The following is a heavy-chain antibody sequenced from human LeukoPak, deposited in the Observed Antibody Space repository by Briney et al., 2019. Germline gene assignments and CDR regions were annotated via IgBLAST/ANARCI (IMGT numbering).Heavy chain of an antibody. CDR3: AKGDNYNDSSGDFYVRYLLDL. V-gene: IGHV3-30*18. D-gene: IGHD3-22*01. Sequence: PGRSLRLTCAVSGFTFSSYGIYWVRQAPGKGLEWVAGTSYNGNIKYYADYVKGRFSISRDNSKNTLYLQMYRLRAEDTAVYYCAKGDNYNDSSGDFYVRYLLDLWGRGTLVTVSS. CDR1: GFTFSSYG. CDR2: TSYNGNIK. J-gene: IGHJ2*01.